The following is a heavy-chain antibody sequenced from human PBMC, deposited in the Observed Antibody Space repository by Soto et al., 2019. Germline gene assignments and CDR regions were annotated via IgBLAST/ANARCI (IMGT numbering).Heavy chain of an antibody. CDR2: IYPGDSDT. J-gene: IGHJ6*02. CDR1: GYTFTNYW. V-gene: IGHV5-51*01. Sequence: GESLKISCQGSGYTFTNYWIGWVRQMPGKGPEWLGIIYPGDSDTKYNPSFQGQVTISADMSITTTYLQWSSLKASDTAIYYCAASIFYYGMDVWGQGTTVTVSS. CDR3: AASIFYYGMDV.